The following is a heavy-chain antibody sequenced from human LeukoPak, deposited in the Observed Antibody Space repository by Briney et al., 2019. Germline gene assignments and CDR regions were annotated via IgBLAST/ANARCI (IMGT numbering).Heavy chain of an antibody. J-gene: IGHJ2*01. D-gene: IGHD6-13*01. CDR3: ARDPGSSWPSWYLDL. CDR2: ISWNSGSI. V-gene: IGHV3-9*01. Sequence: PGGSLRLSCAASGFTFDDYTMHWVRQAPGKGLEWVSGISWNSGSIGYADSVKGRFTISRDNAKNSLYLQMNSLRAEDTAIYYCARDPGSSWPSWYLDLWGRGTLVTVSS. CDR1: GFTFDDYT.